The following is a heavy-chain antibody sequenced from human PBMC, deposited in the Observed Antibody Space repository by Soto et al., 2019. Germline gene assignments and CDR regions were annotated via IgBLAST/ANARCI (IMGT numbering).Heavy chain of an antibody. Sequence: GGSLRHSCAASGFTCRSYAMRWVRQATGKGLEWVAVISYDGSNKYYADSVKGRFTISRDNSKNTLYLQMNSLRAEDTAVYYCARDGITIFGVVIKVSYGMDVWGQGTTLTVSS. CDR1: GFTCRSYA. D-gene: IGHD3-3*01. CDR2: ISYDGSNK. CDR3: ARDGITIFGVVIKVSYGMDV. J-gene: IGHJ6*02. V-gene: IGHV3-30-3*01.